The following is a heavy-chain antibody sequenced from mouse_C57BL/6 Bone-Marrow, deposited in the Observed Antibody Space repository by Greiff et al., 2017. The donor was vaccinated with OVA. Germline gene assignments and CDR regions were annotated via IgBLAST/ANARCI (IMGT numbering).Heavy chain of an antibody. CDR2: IHPNSGST. Sequence: VQLQQPGAELVKPGASVKLSCKASGYTFTSYWMHWVKQRPGQGLEWIGMIHPNSGSTNYNEKFKSKATLTVDESSSTAYMQLSSLTSEDSAVYYCARGGWLLPYYYAMDYWGQGTSVTVSS. CDR3: ARGGWLLPYYYAMDY. V-gene: IGHV1-64*01. CDR1: GYTFTSYW. J-gene: IGHJ4*01. D-gene: IGHD2-3*01.